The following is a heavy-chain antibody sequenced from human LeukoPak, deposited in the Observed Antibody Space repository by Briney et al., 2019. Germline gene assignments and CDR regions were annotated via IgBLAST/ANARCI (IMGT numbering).Heavy chain of an antibody. CDR2: ISSSSNYI. V-gene: IGHV3-21*01. CDR3: ARGGSYFDY. D-gene: IGHD1-26*01. Sequence: GGSLRLSCAASGFTFSSYNMNWVRQAPGKGLEWVASISSSSNYIYYVDSVKGRFTISRDNAKNTLYLQMNSLRAEDTAVYYCARGGSYFDYWGQGTLVTVSS. J-gene: IGHJ4*02. CDR1: GFTFSSYN.